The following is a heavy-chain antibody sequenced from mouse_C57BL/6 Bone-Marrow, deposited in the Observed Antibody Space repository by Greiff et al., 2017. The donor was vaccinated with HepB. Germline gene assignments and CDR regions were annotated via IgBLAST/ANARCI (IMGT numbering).Heavy chain of an antibody. D-gene: IGHD1-1*01. J-gene: IGHJ1*03. Sequence: EVKLQESGPELVKPGASVKISCKASGYSFTGYYMNWVKQSPEKSLEWIGEINPSTGGTTYNQKFKAKATLTVDKSSSTAYMQLKSLTSEDSAVYYCARRAGSRYDWYFDVWGTGTTGTVSS. CDR3: ARRAGSRYDWYFDV. V-gene: IGHV1-42*01. CDR1: GYSFTGYY. CDR2: INPSTGGT.